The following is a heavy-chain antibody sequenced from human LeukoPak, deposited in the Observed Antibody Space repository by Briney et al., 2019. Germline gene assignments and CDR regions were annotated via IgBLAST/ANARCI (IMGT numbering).Heavy chain of an antibody. CDR2: ISSNGGST. V-gene: IGHV3-64D*06. J-gene: IGHJ4*02. D-gene: IGHD3-10*01. CDR1: GFTFSSYA. CDR3: VKGPYQEGFTMVRGAFDY. Sequence: QAGGSLRLSCSASGFTFSSYAMHWVRQAPGKGLEYVSAISSNGGSTYYADSVKGRFTISRDNSKNTLYLQMSSLRAEDTAVYYCVKGPYQEGFTMVRGAFDYWGQGTLVTVSS.